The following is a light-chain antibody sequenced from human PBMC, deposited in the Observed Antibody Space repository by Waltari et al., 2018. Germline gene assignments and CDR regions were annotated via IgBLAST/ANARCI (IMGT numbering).Light chain of an antibody. CDR3: AAWDDSRSVV. Sequence: QSLLTQSPSASGTPGQRVSISCSGRSSNIGTKHVYWYQHFPGTAPRLLIYDTERRPSGVPERFSASKSGTSASLAISGLRSEDEADYYCAAWDDSRSVVFGGGTRLTVL. J-gene: IGLJ2*01. CDR2: DTE. CDR1: SSNIGTKH. V-gene: IGLV1-47*01.